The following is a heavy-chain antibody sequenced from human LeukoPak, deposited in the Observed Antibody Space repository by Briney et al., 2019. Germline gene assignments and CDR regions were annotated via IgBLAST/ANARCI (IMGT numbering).Heavy chain of an antibody. CDR3: ARDNVWFGETAPSHFDY. CDR1: GYTFTSYD. Sequence: GASVKVSCKASGYTFTSYDINWVRQATGQGLEWMGWMNPNSGNTGYAQKFQGRVTMTRNTSISTAYMELSSLRSEDTAVYYCARDNVWFGETAPSHFDYWGQGTLVTVSS. CDR2: MNPNSGNT. J-gene: IGHJ4*02. D-gene: IGHD3-10*01. V-gene: IGHV1-8*01.